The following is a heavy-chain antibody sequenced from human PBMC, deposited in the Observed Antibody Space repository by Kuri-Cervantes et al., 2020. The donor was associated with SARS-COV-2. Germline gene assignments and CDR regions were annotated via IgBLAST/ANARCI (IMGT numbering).Heavy chain of an antibody. CDR3: AKDRVDSRRSPTDY. V-gene: IGHV3-23*01. Sequence: LSLTCAASGFTFSSYAMSWVRQAPGKGLEWVSAMSGSGGSTYYADSVKGRFTISRDNSKNTLYLQMNSLRAEDTAVYYCAKDRVDSRRSPTDYWGHGTLVTVSS. CDR2: MSGSGGST. J-gene: IGHJ4*01. CDR1: GFTFSSYA. D-gene: IGHD2-15*01.